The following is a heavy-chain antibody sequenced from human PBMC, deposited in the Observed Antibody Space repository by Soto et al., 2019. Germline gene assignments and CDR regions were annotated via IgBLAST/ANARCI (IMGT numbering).Heavy chain of an antibody. V-gene: IGHV4-39*01. CDR2: MYSGGNT. J-gene: IGHJ5*02. D-gene: IGHD3-22*01. CDR1: GGSFSSSTYY. Sequence: QRQLQESGPGLVKPSETLSLTCTVSGGSFSSSTYYWGWIRQPPGKGLEWIGSMYSGGNTYYNPSRKSRVTVPVDTSKHHFSLKLTSVTAADTAMYYCARQPYDSSGYYYGAWGQGTLVAVSS. CDR3: ARQPYDSSGYYYGA.